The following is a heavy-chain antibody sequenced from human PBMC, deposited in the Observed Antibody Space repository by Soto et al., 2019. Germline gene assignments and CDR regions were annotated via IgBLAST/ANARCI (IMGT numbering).Heavy chain of an antibody. CDR2: ISGSDDST. CDR1: GFTSSTYA. D-gene: IGHD3-10*01. J-gene: IGHJ4*02. Sequence: PGGSLRLSCAASGFTSSTYAMTWVRQAPGKGLEWVSAISGSDDSTYYADSVKGRFTISRDNSKNTLYLQMNSLRAEDTAVYYCAKVVTYYYGSGSYYYLDYWGQGTLVTVSS. CDR3: AKVVTYYYGSGSYYYLDY. V-gene: IGHV3-23*01.